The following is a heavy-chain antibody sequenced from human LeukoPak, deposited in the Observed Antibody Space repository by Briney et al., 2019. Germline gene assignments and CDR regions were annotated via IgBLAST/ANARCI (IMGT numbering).Heavy chain of an antibody. D-gene: IGHD1-26*01. Sequence: ASVKVSCKASGYTFTGYYMHWVRQAPGQGLEWMGWINPNSGGTNYAQKFQGRVTMTRDTSISTAYMELSRLRSEDTAVYYCARVRVGATPRTDYYYMDVWGKGTTVTVSS. CDR1: GYTFTGYY. V-gene: IGHV1-2*02. CDR2: INPNSGGT. CDR3: ARVRVGATPRTDYYYMDV. J-gene: IGHJ6*03.